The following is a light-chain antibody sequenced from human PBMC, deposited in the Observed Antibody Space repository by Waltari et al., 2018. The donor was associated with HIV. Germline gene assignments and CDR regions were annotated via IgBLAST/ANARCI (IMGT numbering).Light chain of an antibody. V-gene: IGKV3-20*01. CDR3: QQFYRPPYA. CDR2: GES. Sequence: EIVLTQSPGILSLSPGERATLSCRASQSVRSGYLAWYQHKPGQAPRLPICGESSRATGIPDRFSGSGSGTDFTLSINRLEPEDFAVYFCQQFYRPPYAFGQGTKLEIK. CDR1: QSVRSGY. J-gene: IGKJ2*01.